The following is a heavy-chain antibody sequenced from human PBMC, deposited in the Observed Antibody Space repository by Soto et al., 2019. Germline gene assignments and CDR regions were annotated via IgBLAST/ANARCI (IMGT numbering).Heavy chain of an antibody. Sequence: SETLSLTCTVSGGSISSYYWSWIRQPPGKGLEWIGYIYYSGSTNYNPSLKSRATISVDTSKNQISLKLSSVTAADTAVYYCAMSPDIVVVPAANNWFDPWGQGTLVTVSS. V-gene: IGHV4-59*08. CDR2: IYYSGST. J-gene: IGHJ5*02. CDR3: AMSPDIVVVPAANNWFDP. D-gene: IGHD2-2*01. CDR1: GGSISSYY.